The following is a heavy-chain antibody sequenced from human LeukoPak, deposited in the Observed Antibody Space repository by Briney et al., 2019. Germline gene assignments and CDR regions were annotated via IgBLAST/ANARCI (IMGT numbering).Heavy chain of an antibody. CDR2: IYYSGNI. D-gene: IGHD6-13*01. CDR1: GGSISSYY. CDR3: ARGRIPAGGLDWFDP. Sequence: SETLSLTCTVSGGSISSYYWSWIRQPPGKGLEWMGYIYYSGNINYNPSLKSRVTISLDTSTNQFSLKLTSVTTADTAVYYCARGRIPAGGLDWFDPWGQGTLVTVSS. J-gene: IGHJ5*02. V-gene: IGHV4-59*01.